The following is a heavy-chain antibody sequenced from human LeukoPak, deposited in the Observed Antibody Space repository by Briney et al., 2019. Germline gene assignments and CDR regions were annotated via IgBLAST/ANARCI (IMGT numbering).Heavy chain of an antibody. CDR3: ASEDFDWSSRPSDY. CDR1: GYSISSGYY. Sequence: SGTLSLTCAVSGYSISSGYYWGWIRQPPGKGLEWIGSIYHSGSTYYNPSLKSRVTISVDTSKNQFSLKLSSVTAADTAVYYCASEDFDWSSRPSDYWGQGTLVTVSS. CDR2: IYHSGST. J-gene: IGHJ4*02. D-gene: IGHD3-9*01. V-gene: IGHV4-38-2*01.